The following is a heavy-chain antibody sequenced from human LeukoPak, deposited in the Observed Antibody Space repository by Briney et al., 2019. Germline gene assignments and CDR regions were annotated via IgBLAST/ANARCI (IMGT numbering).Heavy chain of an antibody. V-gene: IGHV3-48*02. CDR1: GFTFSNYW. Sequence: PGGCLRLSCAASGFTFSNYWMHWVRQAPGKGLEWVSYITYNSGTIFYADSVKGRFTISRDNAKDSLYLQMSSLRDEDTAVYYCARDSGYNYADDYWGQGTLVTVSS. CDR3: ARDSGYNYADDY. J-gene: IGHJ4*02. D-gene: IGHD5-12*01. CDR2: ITYNSGTI.